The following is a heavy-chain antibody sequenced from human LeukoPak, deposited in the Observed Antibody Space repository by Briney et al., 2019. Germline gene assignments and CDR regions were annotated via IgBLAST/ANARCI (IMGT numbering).Heavy chain of an antibody. V-gene: IGHV4-31*03. Sequence: SETLSLTCTVSGGSISSGGYYWSWIRQHPGKGLEWIGYIYYSGSTYYNPSLKSRVTISVDTSKNQFSLKLSSVTAADTAVYYCARGEDTAMVDYWGQGTLVTVSS. CDR2: IYYSGST. CDR3: ARGEDTAMVDY. D-gene: IGHD5-18*01. J-gene: IGHJ4*02. CDR1: GGSISSGGYY.